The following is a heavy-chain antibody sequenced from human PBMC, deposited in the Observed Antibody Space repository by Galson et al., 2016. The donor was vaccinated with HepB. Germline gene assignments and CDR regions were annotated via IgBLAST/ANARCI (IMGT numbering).Heavy chain of an antibody. V-gene: IGHV5-10-1*01. J-gene: IGHJ3*01. CDR2: IDPMDSHL. CDR3: ARQRTTVEIADDSYDV. CDR1: GYRFSSYW. D-gene: IGHD4-23*01. Sequence: QSGAEVKKPGESLTISCKASGYRFSSYWITWVRQMPGKGLEWVGRIDPMDSHLKYSPSFQGHVIISTDKSISTLYLQWRSLKASDTAMYYCARQRTTVEIADDSYDVWGQGTMVSVSS.